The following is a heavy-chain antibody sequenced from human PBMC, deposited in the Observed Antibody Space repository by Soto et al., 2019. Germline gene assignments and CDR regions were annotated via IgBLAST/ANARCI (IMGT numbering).Heavy chain of an antibody. Sequence: ASVKVSCKASGYTFTGYYMHWVRRAPGQGLEWMGWINPNSGGTNYAQKFQGWVTMTRDTSISTAYMELSRLRSDDTAVYYCAREGGVVGATTAFDIWGQGTMVTVSS. CDR2: INPNSGGT. J-gene: IGHJ3*02. V-gene: IGHV1-2*04. D-gene: IGHD1-26*01. CDR1: GYTFTGYY. CDR3: AREGGVVGATTAFDI.